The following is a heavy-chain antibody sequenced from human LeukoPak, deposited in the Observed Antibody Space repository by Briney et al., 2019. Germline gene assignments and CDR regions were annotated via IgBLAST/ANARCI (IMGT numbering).Heavy chain of an antibody. D-gene: IGHD1-26*01. CDR3: ASGSGSYIVS. Sequence: PSETLFLTCTVSGGPISSGAYFWSWIRQHPGKGLQWIGYIYYSGSTYYNPSLKSRVTISVDTSKNQLSLKLSSVTAADTAVYYCASGSGSYIVSWGQGTLVTVSS. J-gene: IGHJ5*02. V-gene: IGHV4-31*03. CDR1: GGPISSGAYF. CDR2: IYYSGST.